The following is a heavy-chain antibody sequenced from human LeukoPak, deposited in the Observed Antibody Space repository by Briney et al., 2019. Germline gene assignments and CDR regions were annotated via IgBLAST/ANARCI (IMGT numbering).Heavy chain of an antibody. V-gene: IGHV4-59*08. Sequence: SETLSLTCTVSGGSISSYYWSWIRQPPGKGLEWIGYIYYSGSTSYNPSLKRRVTISVDTSKNQLSLQMSSVTAADTAVYYCARAYCSGGSCYSRGNFDYWGQGTLVTVSS. D-gene: IGHD2-15*01. CDR2: IYYSGST. CDR1: GGSISSYY. CDR3: ARAYCSGGSCYSRGNFDY. J-gene: IGHJ4*02.